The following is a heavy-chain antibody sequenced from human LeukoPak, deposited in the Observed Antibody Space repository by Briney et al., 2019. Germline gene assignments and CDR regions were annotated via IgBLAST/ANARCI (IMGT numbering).Heavy chain of an antibody. CDR2: IIPIFGTA. Sequence: SVKVSCKASGGTFSSYAISWVRQAPGQGLEWMGGIIPIFGTANYAQKFQGRVTITADESTSTAYMELSSLRSEDTAVYYCASSLNTYYYDSSGSDAFDIWGQGTMVTVSS. J-gene: IGHJ3*02. V-gene: IGHV1-69*13. CDR1: GGTFSSYA. CDR3: ASSLNTYYYDSSGSDAFDI. D-gene: IGHD3-22*01.